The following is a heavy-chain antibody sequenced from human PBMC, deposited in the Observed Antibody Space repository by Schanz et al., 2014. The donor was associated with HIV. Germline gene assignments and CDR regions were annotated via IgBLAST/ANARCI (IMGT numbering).Heavy chain of an antibody. D-gene: IGHD2-2*01. CDR1: GLTFDDYA. J-gene: IGHJ6*02. CDR2: INWNSGRI. Sequence: EVQLVESGGGVVQPGRSLRLSCAAFGLTFDDYAMHWVRQVPGKGLERVSGINWNSGRIGYADSVKGRFSISRDKSKNTLYLQMNRLRAEDTAVYYCAKDRRGGYQFLYGLDVWGQGTTVTVSS. V-gene: IGHV3-9*01. CDR3: AKDRRGGYQFLYGLDV.